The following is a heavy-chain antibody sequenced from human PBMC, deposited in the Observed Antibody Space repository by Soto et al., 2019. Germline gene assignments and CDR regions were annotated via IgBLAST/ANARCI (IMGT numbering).Heavy chain of an antibody. Sequence: QVQLVESGGGVVQPGRSLRLSCAASGFTFSHYAMYWVRQAPGKGLEWVAFISYDGTHKHYADSVKGRFPISRDNSKNTLYLQMNSLRAEDTAVYYCARDAQDTLLTAFIMGHFDYWGQGTLVTVSS. CDR2: ISYDGTHK. CDR3: ARDAQDTLLTAFIMGHFDY. J-gene: IGHJ4*02. CDR1: GFTFSHYA. V-gene: IGHV3-30-3*01. D-gene: IGHD3-9*01.